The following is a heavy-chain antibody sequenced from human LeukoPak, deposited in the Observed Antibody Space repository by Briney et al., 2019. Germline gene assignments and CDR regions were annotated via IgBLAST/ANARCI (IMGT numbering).Heavy chain of an antibody. Sequence: GGSLRLSCAASGFTFSSYSMNWVRQTPGKGLEWVSSITSSSSYIYYADSVKGRFTISRDNAKNSLYLQMNSLRAEDTAVYYCARDLAPPTAMAYYFDYWGQGTLVTVSS. CDR2: ITSSSSYI. D-gene: IGHD5-18*01. V-gene: IGHV3-21*01. CDR3: ARDLAPPTAMAYYFDY. CDR1: GFTFSSYS. J-gene: IGHJ4*02.